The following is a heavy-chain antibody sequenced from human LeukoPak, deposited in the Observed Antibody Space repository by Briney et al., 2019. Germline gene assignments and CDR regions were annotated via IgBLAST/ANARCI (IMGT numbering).Heavy chain of an antibody. Sequence: GASVKVSCKVSGGTFSSYAISWVRQAPGQGLEWMGRIIPILGIANYAQKFQGRVTITADKSTSTAYMELSSLRSEDTAVYYCARVPRGYYYDSSGRKGAFDIWGQGTMVTVSS. CDR2: IIPILGIA. J-gene: IGHJ3*02. V-gene: IGHV1-69*04. D-gene: IGHD3-22*01. CDR3: ARVPRGYYYDSSGRKGAFDI. CDR1: GGTFSSYA.